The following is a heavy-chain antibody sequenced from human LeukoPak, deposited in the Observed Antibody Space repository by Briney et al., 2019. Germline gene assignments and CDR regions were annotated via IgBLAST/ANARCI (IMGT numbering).Heavy chain of an antibody. J-gene: IGHJ4*02. V-gene: IGHV1-69*06. CDR2: IIPIFGTA. CDR1: GGTFSSYA. CDR3: AREDTPMITPFDY. D-gene: IGHD5-18*01. Sequence: GASVKVSCKASGGTFSSYAISWVRQAPGQGLEWMGGIIPIFGTANYAQKFQGRVTITADKSTSTAYMELSSLRSEDTAVYYCAREDTPMITPFDYWGQGTLVTVSS.